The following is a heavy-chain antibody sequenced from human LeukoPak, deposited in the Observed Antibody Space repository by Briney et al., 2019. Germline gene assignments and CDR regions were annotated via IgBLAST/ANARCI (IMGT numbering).Heavy chain of an antibody. CDR2: IYYSGST. V-gene: IGHV4-38-2*02. D-gene: IGHD3-22*01. CDR1: GYSISSGYY. CDR3: ASVYYDSSGYYSYY. Sequence: SSETLSLTCTVSGYSISSGYYWGWIRQPPGKGLEWIGSIYYSGSTYYNPSLKSRVTISVDTSKNQFSLKLSSVTAADTAVYYCASVYYDSSGYYSYYWGQGTLVTVSS. J-gene: IGHJ4*02.